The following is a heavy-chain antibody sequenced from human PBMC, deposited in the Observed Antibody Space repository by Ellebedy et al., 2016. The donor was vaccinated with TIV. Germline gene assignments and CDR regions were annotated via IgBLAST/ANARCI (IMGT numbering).Heavy chain of an antibody. CDR1: GASISSDGYY. CDR3: ARILSNIAPFAAYIQN. V-gene: IGHV4-30-4*01. CDR2: ISHSETT. Sequence: SETLSLXCAVSGASISSDGYYWGWIRQPPGQGLQWIGHISHSETTHYNVSLKSRLSISIDVSKNQFSLKLTSATAADTAVYFCARILSNIAPFAAYIQNWGQGTPVTVSS. J-gene: IGHJ1*01. D-gene: IGHD2/OR15-2a*01.